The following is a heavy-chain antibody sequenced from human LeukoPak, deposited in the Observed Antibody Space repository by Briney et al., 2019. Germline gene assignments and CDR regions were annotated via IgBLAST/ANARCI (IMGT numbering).Heavy chain of an antibody. CDR2: IYYSGST. CDR3: ARDASMVRGVKLAFDI. J-gene: IGHJ3*02. D-gene: IGHD3-10*01. CDR1: GGSISSGGYY. V-gene: IGHV4-31*03. Sequence: PSETLSLTCTVSGGSISSGGYYWSWIRLHPGKGLEWIGYIYYSGSTYYNPSLKSRVTISVDTSKNQFSLKLSSVTAADTAVYYCARDASMVRGVKLAFDIWGQGTMVTVSS.